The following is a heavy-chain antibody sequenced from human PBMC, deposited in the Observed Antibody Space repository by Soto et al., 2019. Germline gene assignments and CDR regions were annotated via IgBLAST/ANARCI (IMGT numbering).Heavy chain of an antibody. D-gene: IGHD3-22*01. Sequence: QVQLQESGPGLVKPSQTLSLTCTVSVASISSGGYYWSWIRQHPGEGLEWIGYIYYSGSTSYNPSLKSRVTISVDTSKNHSSLKLSSVTDADTAVYYCARESKYDTSGYPPWFAPWGQGTLVTVSS. CDR2: IYYSGST. V-gene: IGHV4-31*03. CDR1: VASISSGGYY. CDR3: ARESKYDTSGYPPWFAP. J-gene: IGHJ5*02.